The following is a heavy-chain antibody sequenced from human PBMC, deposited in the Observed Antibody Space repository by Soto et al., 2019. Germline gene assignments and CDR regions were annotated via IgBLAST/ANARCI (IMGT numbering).Heavy chain of an antibody. CDR3: ARWTYYYDSSGYYNWFDP. CDR2: IYYSGST. D-gene: IGHD3-22*01. Sequence: PSETLSLTCTVSGGSISSYYWSWIRQPPGKGLEWIGYIYYSGSTNYNPSLKSRVTISVDTSKNQFSLKLSSVTAADTAVYYCARWTYYYDSSGYYNWFDPWGQGTLLTVS. J-gene: IGHJ5*02. V-gene: IGHV4-59*01. CDR1: GGSISSYY.